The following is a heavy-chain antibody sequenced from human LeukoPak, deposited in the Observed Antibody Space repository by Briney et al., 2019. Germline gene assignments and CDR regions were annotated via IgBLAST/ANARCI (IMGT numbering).Heavy chain of an antibody. CDR2: IKQDGSEK. CDR1: GFTFSSYV. V-gene: IGHV3-7*01. CDR3: ARDSGTYGYYMDV. Sequence: GGSLRLSCAASGFTFSSYVMHWVRQAPGKGLEWVANIKQDGSEKYYVDSVKGRFTISRDNAKNSLYLQMNSLRAEDTAVYYCARDSGTYGYYMDVWGKGTTVTVSS. D-gene: IGHD1-26*01. J-gene: IGHJ6*04.